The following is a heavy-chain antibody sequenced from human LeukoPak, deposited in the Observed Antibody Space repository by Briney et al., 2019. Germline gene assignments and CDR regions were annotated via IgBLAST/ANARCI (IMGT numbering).Heavy chain of an antibody. CDR2: IYYSGST. J-gene: IGHJ4*02. V-gene: IGHV4-59*12. Sequence: KPSETLSLTCTVSGGSISSYFWSWIRQPPGKGLEWIGYIYYSGSTNYNPSLKSRVIISVDTSKNQFSLKLSSVTAADTAVYYCARGGRYYYGSGSLGPFDYWGQGTLVTVSS. CDR1: GGSISSYF. CDR3: ARGGRYYYGSGSLGPFDY. D-gene: IGHD3-10*01.